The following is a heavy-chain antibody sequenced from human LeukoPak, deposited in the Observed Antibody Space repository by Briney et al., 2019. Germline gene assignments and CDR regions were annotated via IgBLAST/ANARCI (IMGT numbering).Heavy chain of an antibody. Sequence: GASVKVSCKASGFTFTSSAMQWVRQARGQRLEWIGWIVVGSGNTNYAQKFQERVTITRDMSTSRAYMELSSLRSEDTAVYYCAAVQVGANYYLDYWGQGTLVTVSS. CDR2: IVVGSGNT. J-gene: IGHJ4*02. CDR1: GFTFTSSA. D-gene: IGHD1-26*01. V-gene: IGHV1-58*02. CDR3: AAVQVGANYYLDY.